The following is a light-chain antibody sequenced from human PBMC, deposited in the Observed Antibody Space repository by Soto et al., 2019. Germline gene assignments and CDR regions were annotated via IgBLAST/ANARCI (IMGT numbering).Light chain of an antibody. Sequence: DIQLTQSPSTLSASVGDRVTITCRARQSISRWLAWYQQKPGKAPKLLIYDASILESGVPSRFSGSGSGTEFTLTISNLQPEDFATYYCLQHNSFPRTFGQGTRWIS. CDR1: QSISRW. CDR3: LQHNSFPRT. V-gene: IGKV1-5*01. J-gene: IGKJ1*01. CDR2: DAS.